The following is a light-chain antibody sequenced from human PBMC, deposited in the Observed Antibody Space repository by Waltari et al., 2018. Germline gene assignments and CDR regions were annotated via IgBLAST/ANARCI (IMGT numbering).Light chain of an antibody. CDR2: DVT. Sequence: QSALTQPASVSGSPGQAITISCTGTSRDVGRQNYVSCYQQHPGKAPKLMIYDVTKRPSGVSDRFSGSKSGNTASLTISGLQAEDEADYYCSSYTSTSTSLVFGGGTRLTVL. CDR3: SSYTSTSTSLV. CDR1: SRDVGRQNY. J-gene: IGLJ3*02. V-gene: IGLV2-14*01.